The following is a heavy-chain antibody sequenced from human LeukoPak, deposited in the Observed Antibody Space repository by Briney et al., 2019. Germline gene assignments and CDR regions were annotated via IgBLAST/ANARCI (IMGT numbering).Heavy chain of an antibody. D-gene: IGHD3-22*01. Sequence: SETLSLTCTVSGGSISSSSYYWGWIRQPPGKGLEWIGSIYYSGSTYYNPSLKSQVTISVDTSKNQFSLKLSSVTAADTAVYYCASLKVLYYYDSSGHFDYWGQGTLVTVSS. CDR1: GGSISSSSYY. CDR3: ASLKVLYYYDSSGHFDY. J-gene: IGHJ4*02. V-gene: IGHV4-39*01. CDR2: IYYSGST.